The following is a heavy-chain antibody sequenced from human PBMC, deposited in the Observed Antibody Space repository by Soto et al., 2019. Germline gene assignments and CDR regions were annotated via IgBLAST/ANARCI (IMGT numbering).Heavy chain of an antibody. J-gene: IGHJ3*02. D-gene: IGHD6-13*01. CDR3: ARAPPTRYSSSWFSAFDI. CDR2: ISAYNGNT. V-gene: IGHV1-18*04. Sequence: ASVKVSCKASGYTFTIYGIIWVRQAPGQGLEWMGWISAYNGNTNYTQKLQGRVTMTTDTSTSTAYMELRSLRSDDTAVYYCARAPPTRYSSSWFSAFDIWGQGTMVTVS. CDR1: GYTFTIYG.